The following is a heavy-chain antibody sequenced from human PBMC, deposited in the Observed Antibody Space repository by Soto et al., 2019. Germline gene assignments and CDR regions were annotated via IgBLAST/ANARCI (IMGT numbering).Heavy chain of an antibody. Sequence: EVQLVESGGGLVQPGGSLRLSCAASGFTFSSYSMNWVRQAPGKGLEWISYVSTSSSTIFYADSLKGRFTISRDNAKHSLYLQMNSLRDEDTAVYYCARDSRYGGNSGYDYYYYGMDVWGQGTTVTVSS. V-gene: IGHV3-48*02. D-gene: IGHD4-17*01. CDR1: GFTFSSYS. CDR2: VSTSSSTI. J-gene: IGHJ6*02. CDR3: ARDSRYGGNSGYDYYYYGMDV.